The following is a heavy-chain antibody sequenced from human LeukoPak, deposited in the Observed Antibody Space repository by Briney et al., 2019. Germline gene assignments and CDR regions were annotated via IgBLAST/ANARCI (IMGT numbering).Heavy chain of an antibody. J-gene: IGHJ4*02. V-gene: IGHV3-23*01. CDR3: AKDAERTAYYYDSSGYYFDY. Sequence: GGSLRLSCAASGFTFSSYAMSRVRQAPGKGLEWVSAISGSGGSTYYADSVKGRFTISRDNSKDTLYLQMNSLRAEDTAVYYCAKDAERTAYYYDSSGYYFDYWGQGTLVTVSS. CDR1: GFTFSSYA. D-gene: IGHD3-22*01. CDR2: ISGSGGST.